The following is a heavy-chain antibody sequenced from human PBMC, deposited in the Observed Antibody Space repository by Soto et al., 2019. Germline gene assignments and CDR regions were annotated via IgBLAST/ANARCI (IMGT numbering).Heavy chain of an antibody. CDR2: IYYSGSA. V-gene: IGHV4-61*01. CDR3: ARGVGFGYYYYHMDL. J-gene: IGHJ6*02. D-gene: IGHD3-10*01. CDR1: GDSVTSVSDY. Sequence: SATLSLTCTVSGDSVTSVSDYWSWIRQPPGKGLEWIGYIYYSGSADYNPSLGSRVTISIDTSKNQFSLKLTSVTAADTAVYYCARGVGFGYYYYHMDLWGQGTTVT.